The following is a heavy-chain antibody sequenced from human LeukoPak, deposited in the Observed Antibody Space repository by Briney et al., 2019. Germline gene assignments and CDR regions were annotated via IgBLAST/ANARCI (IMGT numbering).Heavy chain of an antibody. CDR1: GFTVSSNY. CDR2: IYSGGST. CDR3: ARAPLSGVRGVGEN. Sequence: GGSLRLSCAASGFTVSSNYMSWVRQAPGKGLEWVSVIYSGGSTYYADSVKGRFTISRDNSKNTLYLQMNSLRAEDTAVYYCARAPLSGVRGVGENWGQGTLVTDSS. J-gene: IGHJ4*02. D-gene: IGHD3-10*01. V-gene: IGHV3-53*01.